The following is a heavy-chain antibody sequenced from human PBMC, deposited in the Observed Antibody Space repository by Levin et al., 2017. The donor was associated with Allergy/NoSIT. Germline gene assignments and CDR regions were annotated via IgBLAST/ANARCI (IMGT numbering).Heavy chain of an antibody. Sequence: GGSLRLSCAASGFTFSSYAMHWVRQAPGKGLEWVAVISYDGSNKYYADSVKGRFTISRDNSKNTLYLQMNSLRAEDTAVYYCAVSSAGTTGLGAGYWGQGTLVTVSS. CDR3: AVSSAGTTGLGAGY. CDR2: ISYDGSNK. CDR1: GFTFSSYA. V-gene: IGHV3-30*04. J-gene: IGHJ4*02. D-gene: IGHD1-1*01.